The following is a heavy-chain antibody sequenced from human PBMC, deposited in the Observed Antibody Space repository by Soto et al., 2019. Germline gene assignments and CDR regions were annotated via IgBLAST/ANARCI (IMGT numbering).Heavy chain of an antibody. Sequence: GGSLRLSCAASGFTFSSYGMHWVRQAPGKGLEWVAVISYDGSNKYYADSVKGRFTISRDNSKNTLYLQMNSLRAEDTAVYYCAKDFDGSSSRNNWFDPWGQGTLVTVSS. CDR2: ISYDGSNK. J-gene: IGHJ5*02. V-gene: IGHV3-30*18. D-gene: IGHD2-2*01. CDR3: AKDFDGSSSRNNWFDP. CDR1: GFTFSSYG.